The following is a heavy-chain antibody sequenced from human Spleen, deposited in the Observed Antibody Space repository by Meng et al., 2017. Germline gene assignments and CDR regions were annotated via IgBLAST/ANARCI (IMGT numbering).Heavy chain of an antibody. CDR3: ARVYYYDSSGYPDY. Sequence: SETLSLTCVVSGGSFSDYYWSWIRQPPGKGLEWIGEINHSGSTNYNPSLKSRVTISVDTSKNQFSLKLSSVTAADTAVYYCARVYYYDSSGYPDYWGQGTLVTVS. CDR2: INHSGST. J-gene: IGHJ4*02. V-gene: IGHV4-34*01. CDR1: GGSFSDYY. D-gene: IGHD3-22*01.